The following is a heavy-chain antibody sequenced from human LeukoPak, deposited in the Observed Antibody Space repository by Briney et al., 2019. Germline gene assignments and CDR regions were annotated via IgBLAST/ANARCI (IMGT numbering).Heavy chain of an antibody. CDR3: ARLIYMVRGVSTYDAFDI. CDR1: GGTFSSYA. Sequence: ASVKVSCKASGGTFSSYAISWVRQAPGQGLEWMGGIIPIFGTANYAQKFQGRVTITTDESTSTAYMELSSLRSEDTAVYYCARLIYMVRGVSTYDAFDIWGQGTRDTVSS. V-gene: IGHV1-69*05. CDR2: IIPIFGTA. J-gene: IGHJ3*02. D-gene: IGHD3-10*01.